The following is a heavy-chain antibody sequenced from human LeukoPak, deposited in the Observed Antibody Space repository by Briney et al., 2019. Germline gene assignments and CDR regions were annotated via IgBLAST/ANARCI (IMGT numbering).Heavy chain of an antibody. CDR2: ISGSGGST. Sequence: GGALRLSCAASGFTFSNYAMSWVRQAPGKGLERVSGISGSGGSTFYADSVKGRFPISRDNSKNTLYLQMNSLRAEDTAVYYCAKDPFGIKTHYFDYWGQGPLVTVSS. V-gene: IGHV3-23*01. CDR3: AKDPFGIKTHYFDY. CDR1: GFTFSNYA. J-gene: IGHJ4*02. D-gene: IGHD3-10*01.